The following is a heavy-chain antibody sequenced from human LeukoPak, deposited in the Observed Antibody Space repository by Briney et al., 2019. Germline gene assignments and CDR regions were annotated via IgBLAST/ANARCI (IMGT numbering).Heavy chain of an antibody. CDR1: GFTFSSYE. CDR3: ARDDYYGSGSYPYY. Sequence: PGGSLRLSCAASGFTFSSYEMNWVRQAPGKGLEWVSYISSSGSTIYYADSVKGRFTISRDNSKNTLYLQMNSLRAEDTAVYYCARDDYYGSGSYPYYWGQGTLVTVSS. J-gene: IGHJ4*02. D-gene: IGHD3-10*01. V-gene: IGHV3-48*03. CDR2: ISSSGSTI.